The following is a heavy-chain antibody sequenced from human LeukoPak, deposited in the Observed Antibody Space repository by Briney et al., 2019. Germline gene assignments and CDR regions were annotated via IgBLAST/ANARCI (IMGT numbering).Heavy chain of an antibody. V-gene: IGHV1-69*06. CDR1: GGTFSSYA. J-gene: IGHJ4*02. D-gene: IGHD6-13*01. Sequence: SVKVSCKASGGTFSSYAISWVRQAPGQGLEWMGGIIPIFGTANYAQKFRGRVTITADKSTRTAYMELSSLRSEDTAVYYCARFASSSPGGVDYWGQGTLVTVSS. CDR2: IIPIFGTA. CDR3: ARFASSSPGGVDY.